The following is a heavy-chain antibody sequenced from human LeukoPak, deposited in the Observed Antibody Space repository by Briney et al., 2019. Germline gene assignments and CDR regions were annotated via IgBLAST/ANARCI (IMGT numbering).Heavy chain of an antibody. CDR3: ARWGYGLDY. CDR2: ISYDGSNK. V-gene: IGHV3-30*01. Sequence: GGSLRLSCAASGFTFSSYAMHWVRQAPGKGLEWVAVISYDGSNKYYADSVKGRFTTSRDNSKNTLYLRMNSLRAEDTAVYYCARWGYGLDYWGQGTLVTVSS. CDR1: GFTFSSYA. D-gene: IGHD3-16*01. J-gene: IGHJ4*02.